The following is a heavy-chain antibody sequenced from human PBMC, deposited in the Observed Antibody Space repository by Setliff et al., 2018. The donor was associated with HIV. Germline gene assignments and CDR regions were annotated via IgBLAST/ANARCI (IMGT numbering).Heavy chain of an antibody. V-gene: IGHV1-2*02. D-gene: IGHD3-3*01. Sequence: GASVKVSCKASGYTFTEYYIHWVRQAPGQGLEWMGWIYPNTGGTNYAQKFQGRVTMTRDTSISTAYMELSRLRSDDTAVYYCARHANYDFWSGYWGYYFDYWGQGTLVTVSS. CDR3: ARHANYDFWSGYWGYYFDY. CDR2: IYPNTGGT. CDR1: GYTFTEYY. J-gene: IGHJ4*02.